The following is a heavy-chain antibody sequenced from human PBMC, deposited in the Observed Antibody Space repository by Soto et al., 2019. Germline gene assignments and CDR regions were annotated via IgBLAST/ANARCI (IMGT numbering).Heavy chain of an antibody. V-gene: IGHV3-7*01. D-gene: IGHD2-15*01. Sequence: GGSLRLSCAASGFTFSSYWMSWVRQAPGKGLEWVANIKQDGSEKYYVDSVKGRFTISRDNAKNSLYLQMNSLRAEETAVYYCARDYCSGGSCYLPWGQGTLVNVSS. J-gene: IGHJ5*02. CDR3: ARDYCSGGSCYLP. CDR1: GFTFSSYW. CDR2: IKQDGSEK.